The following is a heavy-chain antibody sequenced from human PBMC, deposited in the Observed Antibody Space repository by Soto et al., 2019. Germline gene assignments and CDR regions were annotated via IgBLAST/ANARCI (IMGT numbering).Heavy chain of an antibody. J-gene: IGHJ4*02. CDR3: AREYPVHSAYFDY. D-gene: IGHD1-26*01. CDR1: GASISRYY. Sequence: QVQLQESGPGLVKPSETLSLTCTVSGASISRYYWSWIRQSPGKGLEWIGYVYYSGNANYNPSLMSRITIAVDAAKNQVSLNLNSVTAADTAVYYCAREYPVHSAYFDYWVQGILVSVSS. CDR2: VYYSGNA. V-gene: IGHV4-59*01.